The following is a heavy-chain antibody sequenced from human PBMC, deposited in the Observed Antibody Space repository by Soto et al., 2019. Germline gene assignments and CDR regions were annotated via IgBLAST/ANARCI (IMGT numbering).Heavy chain of an antibody. J-gene: IGHJ6*02. CDR2: ISGSGDGT. V-gene: IGHV3-23*01. CDR3: TKSRRGILMVYGFGGMDV. D-gene: IGHD2-8*01. CDR1: GFTVNGHA. Sequence: GGSLRLSCAASGFTVNGHAMSWVRQAPGKGLEWVASISGSGDGTYYGDSVKGRFTISRDSSSSTLYLQMNNLRGEDTAVYFCTKSRRGILMVYGFGGMDVWGRGTTVTVSS.